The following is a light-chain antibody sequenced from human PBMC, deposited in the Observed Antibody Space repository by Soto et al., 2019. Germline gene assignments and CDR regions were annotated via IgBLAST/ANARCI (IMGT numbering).Light chain of an antibody. Sequence: QSVLTQSPSASGTPRQRVTISCSGSSSNIGSNTVNWYQQLPGTAPKLLIYNNNQRPSGVPDRFSGSKSGTSASLAISGLQSEDEADYYCAAWDDSLNGLVFGTGTKVTVL. CDR3: AAWDDSLNGLV. CDR2: NNN. J-gene: IGLJ1*01. CDR1: SSNIGSNT. V-gene: IGLV1-44*01.